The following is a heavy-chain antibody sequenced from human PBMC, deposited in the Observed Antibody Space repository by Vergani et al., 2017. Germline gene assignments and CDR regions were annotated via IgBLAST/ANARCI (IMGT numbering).Heavy chain of an antibody. J-gene: IGHJ5*02. CDR2: IYSGGST. CDR3: ARGHSSGDYASDWFDP. D-gene: IGHD3-22*01. CDR1: GFTVSSNY. Sequence: EVQLVETGGGLIQPGGSLRLSCAASGFTVSSNYMSWVRQAPGKGLEWVSVIYSGGSTYYADSVKGRFTISRDNSKNTLYLQMNSLRAEDTAVYYCARGHSSGDYASDWFDPWGQGTLVTVSS. V-gene: IGHV3-53*02.